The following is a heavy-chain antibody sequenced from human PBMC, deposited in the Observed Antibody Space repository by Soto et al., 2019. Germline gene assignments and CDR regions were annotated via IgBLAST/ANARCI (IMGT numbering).Heavy chain of an antibody. V-gene: IGHV4-59*11. D-gene: IGHD4-17*01. Sequence: QVQLQESGPGLVKPSETLSLTCTVSGGSISSHYWSWIRQPPGKGLEWIGYINYSGGTNYNPSLKSRVTISADTSKKQFALKLNSVTAADTALYYCARSSGDGPYNWFDSWGHGTLVTVSS. CDR1: GGSISSHY. CDR2: INYSGGT. J-gene: IGHJ5*01. CDR3: ARSSGDGPYNWFDS.